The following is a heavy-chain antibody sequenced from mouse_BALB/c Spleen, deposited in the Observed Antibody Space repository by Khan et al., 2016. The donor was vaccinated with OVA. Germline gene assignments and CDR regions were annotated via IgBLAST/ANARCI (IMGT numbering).Heavy chain of an antibody. D-gene: IGHD2-9*01. V-gene: IGHV5-6*01. CDR3: TRAYYGNDYYAMDN. Sequence: EVELVESGGDLVKPGGSLKLSCAASGFNFSSYGMSWVRQTPVKRLEWVASISRGGGYTYYADSVKGRFTISRDNAKNTLYLQMSSLKSEDTAMFYCTRAYYGNDYYAMDNWGQGTSVTVSS. CDR1: GFNFSSYG. CDR2: ISRGGGYT. J-gene: IGHJ4*01.